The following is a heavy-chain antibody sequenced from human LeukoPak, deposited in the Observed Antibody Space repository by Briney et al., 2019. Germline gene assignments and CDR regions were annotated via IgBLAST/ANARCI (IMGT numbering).Heavy chain of an antibody. V-gene: IGHV3-11*06. CDR2: FNSSSSYT. Sequence: GGSLTLSCAASGCTFSDYYMSWMRRARGGGLVWVSYFNSSSSYTISKDSVKGRFTISRDNAKNSLYSQMHSLRAEDTAVYYCARGYAERGAKYGMDVWGKGTTVTVSS. CDR1: GCTFSDYY. J-gene: IGHJ6*04. D-gene: IGHD1-26*01. CDR3: ARGYAERGAKYGMDV.